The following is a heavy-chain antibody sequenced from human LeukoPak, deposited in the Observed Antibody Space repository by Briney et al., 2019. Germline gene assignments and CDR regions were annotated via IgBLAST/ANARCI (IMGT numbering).Heavy chain of an antibody. CDR3: ARGDSSGYLFDY. CDR1: GVTVSSNY. J-gene: IGHJ4*02. V-gene: IGHV3-53*01. CDR2: IYSGGST. D-gene: IGHD3-22*01. Sequence: GGSLRLSCAASGVTVSSNYMSWVRQAPGKGLEWVSVIYSGGSTYYADSVKGRFTISRDNSKNTLYLQMNSLRAEDTAVYYCARGDSSGYLFDYWGQGTLVTVSS.